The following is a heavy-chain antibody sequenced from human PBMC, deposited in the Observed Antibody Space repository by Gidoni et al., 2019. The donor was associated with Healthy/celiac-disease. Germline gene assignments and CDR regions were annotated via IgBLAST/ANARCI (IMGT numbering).Heavy chain of an antibody. Sequence: QVQLVQSGAEVKKPGASVKVSCKASGYTFTSYYLHWVRQAPGQGLEWMGIINPSGGSTSYAQKLQGRVTMTRDTSTTTVYMELSSLRSEDTAVYFCARGYSSGWYPGGDYWGQGTLVTVSS. J-gene: IGHJ4*02. CDR1: GYTFTSYY. CDR2: INPSGGST. V-gene: IGHV1-46*04. CDR3: ARGYSSGWYPGGDY. D-gene: IGHD6-19*01.